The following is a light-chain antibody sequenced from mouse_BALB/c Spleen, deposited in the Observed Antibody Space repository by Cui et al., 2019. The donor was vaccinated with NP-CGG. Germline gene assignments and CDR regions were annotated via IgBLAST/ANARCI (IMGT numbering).Light chain of an antibody. CDR1: TGAVTTNNY. J-gene: IGLJ1*01. CDR3: ALWYSNHWL. V-gene: IGLV1*01. Sequence: QAVVTQESAPTTSPGETVTLTCRSNTGAVTTNNYANWVQEKPDHLFTGLIGGTNNRAPGVPARFSGSLIGDKAALTITGAQTEDEAIYFCALWYSNHWLFGGGTKLTVL. CDR2: GTN.